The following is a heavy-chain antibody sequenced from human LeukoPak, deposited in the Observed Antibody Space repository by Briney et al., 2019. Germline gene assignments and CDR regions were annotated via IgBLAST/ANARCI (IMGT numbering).Heavy chain of an antibody. D-gene: IGHD1-1*01. CDR2: INDSGST. V-gene: IGHV4-34*01. CDR1: GGSFSGYY. J-gene: IGHJ4*02. CDR3: ARSIRH. Sequence: SETLSLTCAVYGGSFSGYYWSWIRQPPGKGLEWIGEINDSGSTNYNPSLKSRVTISVDTSKNQFSLKLSSVTAADTAVYYCARSIRHWGQGTLVTVSS.